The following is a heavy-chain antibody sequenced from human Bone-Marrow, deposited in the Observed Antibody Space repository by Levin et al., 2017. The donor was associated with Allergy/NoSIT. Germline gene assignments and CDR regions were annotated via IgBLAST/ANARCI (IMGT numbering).Heavy chain of an antibody. D-gene: IGHD3-10*01. J-gene: IGHJ4*02. CDR1: GYTFTDFY. Sequence: ASVKVSCKASGYTFTDFYMHWVRRAPGQGLEWMGRINLFTGTTDLGQKFLGRVTVTRDTSITTAYMELSRLRSDDTAEYYCARDNGRGEANLDYWGQGTLVTVSS. V-gene: IGHV1-2*06. CDR3: ARDNGRGEANLDY. CDR2: INLFTGTT.